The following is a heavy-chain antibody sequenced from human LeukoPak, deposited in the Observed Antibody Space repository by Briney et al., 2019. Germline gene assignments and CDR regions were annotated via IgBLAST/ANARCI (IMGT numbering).Heavy chain of an antibody. CDR1: GFTFSSYS. CDR2: ISSSSSYI. J-gene: IGHJ3*02. D-gene: IGHD4-17*01. Sequence: GGSLRLSCAASGFTFSSYSMNWVRQAPGKGLEWVSSISSSSSYIYYADSVKGRFTISRDNAKDSLYLQMNSLRAEDTAVYYCARDRLRTAFDIWGQGTMVTVSS. CDR3: ARDRLRTAFDI. V-gene: IGHV3-21*01.